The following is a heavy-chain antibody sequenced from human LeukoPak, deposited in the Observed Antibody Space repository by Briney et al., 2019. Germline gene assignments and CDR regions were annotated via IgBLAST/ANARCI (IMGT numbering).Heavy chain of an antibody. D-gene: IGHD3-3*01. CDR1: GFTFSSYS. J-gene: IGHJ3*02. CDR3: ARGLFLEWLTVPNSRAFDI. V-gene: IGHV3-21*01. CDR2: ISSSSSYI. Sequence: PGGSLRLSCAASGFTFSSYSMNWVRQAPGKGLEWVSSISSSSSYIYYADSVKGRFTISRDNSKNTLYLQMNSLRAEDTAVYYCARGLFLEWLTVPNSRAFDIWGQGTMVTVSS.